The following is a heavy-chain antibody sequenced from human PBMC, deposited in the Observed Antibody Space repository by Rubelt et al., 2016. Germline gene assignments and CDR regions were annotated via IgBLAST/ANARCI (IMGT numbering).Heavy chain of an antibody. J-gene: IGHJ4*02. D-gene: IGHD3-22*01. CDR3: ARVPYYYDSSGYSLNYHFDY. Sequence: LMGIINPNGGSTSYAKKLQGRVSMTRDTSTSTVYMELSSLRSEDTAVYYCARVPYYYDSSGYSLNYHFDYWGQGTLVTVSS. CDR2: INPNGGST. V-gene: IGHV1-46*01.